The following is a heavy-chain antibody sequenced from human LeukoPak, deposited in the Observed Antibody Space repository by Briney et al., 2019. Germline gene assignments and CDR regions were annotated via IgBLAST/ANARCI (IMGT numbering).Heavy chain of an antibody. D-gene: IGHD4-17*01. V-gene: IGHV4-34*01. CDR2: IHYSGST. Sequence: PSETLSLTCAVYGGSFSGYYWSWIRQPPGKGLEWIGSIHYSGSTYYNPSLKSRVTISVDTSKNQFSLKLSSVTAADTAVYYCASMPSHDYGDYDAFDIWGQGTMVTVSS. CDR1: GGSFSGYY. CDR3: ASMPSHDYGDYDAFDI. J-gene: IGHJ3*02.